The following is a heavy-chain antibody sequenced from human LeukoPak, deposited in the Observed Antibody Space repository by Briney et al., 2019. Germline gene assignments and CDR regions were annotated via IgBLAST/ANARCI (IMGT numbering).Heavy chain of an antibody. CDR1: GFTFSKYW. Sequence: GGSLRLSCAASGFTFSKYWMSWVRQAPGKGLEWVANIKQDGSERYYVDSVRGRFTISRDNAKNSLFLQIHSLRAEDTAVYYCATALHSSSWSFDYWGQGTLVAVSS. CDR2: IKQDGSER. D-gene: IGHD6-13*01. CDR3: ATALHSSSWSFDY. V-gene: IGHV3-7*01. J-gene: IGHJ4*02.